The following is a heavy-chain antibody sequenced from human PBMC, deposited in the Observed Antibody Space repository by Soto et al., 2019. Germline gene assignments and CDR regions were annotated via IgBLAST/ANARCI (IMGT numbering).Heavy chain of an antibody. CDR1: GFTFKNYD. V-gene: IGHV3-23*01. Sequence: EVELLESGGGLVQPGGSLRLSCVASGFTFKNYDMRWIRQAPGKGLEWVSGISGSGGVTYYEDSVKGRFTISRDNSKNTLYLQMNSLRAEDTAIYYCAKNRQFRSYYESAGHYDNWGQGTLVTVSS. J-gene: IGHJ4*02. D-gene: IGHD3-10*01. CDR2: ISGSGGVT. CDR3: AKNRQFRSYYESAGHYDN.